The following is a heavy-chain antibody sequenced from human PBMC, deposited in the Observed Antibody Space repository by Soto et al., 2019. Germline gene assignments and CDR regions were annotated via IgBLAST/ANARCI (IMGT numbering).Heavy chain of an antibody. CDR2: TYYRSKWYN. Sequence: PSQTLSLTCAISGDSVSSNSAAWNWIRQSPSSGLEWLGRTYYRSKWYNDYAVSVKSRITINPDTSKNQFSLQLNSVTPEDTAVYYCAREERIQLWLRWFDPWGQGTLVTVSS. V-gene: IGHV6-1*01. CDR1: GDSVSSNSAA. J-gene: IGHJ5*02. D-gene: IGHD5-18*01. CDR3: AREERIQLWLRWFDP.